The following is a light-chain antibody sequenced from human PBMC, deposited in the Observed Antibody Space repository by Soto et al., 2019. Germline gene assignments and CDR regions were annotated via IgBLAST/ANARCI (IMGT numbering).Light chain of an antibody. CDR1: QSVSSN. J-gene: IGKJ4*01. V-gene: IGKV3-15*01. CDR3: QQYNEWPPVT. Sequence: EIVMTQSPATLSVSPGERATLSCRASQSVSSNLVWYQQKPGQAPRLLIHGASTRPTGIPARFSGSGSGTEFTLTISRLQSEDFAVYYCQQYNEWPPVTFGGGTKVEIK. CDR2: GAS.